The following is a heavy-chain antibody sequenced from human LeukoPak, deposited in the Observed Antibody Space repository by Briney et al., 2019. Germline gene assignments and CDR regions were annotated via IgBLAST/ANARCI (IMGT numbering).Heavy chain of an antibody. J-gene: IGHJ4*02. CDR2: INTNTGNP. CDR3: ARKEQHQRGTRFDY. D-gene: IGHD1-14*01. V-gene: IGHV7-4-1*02. CDR1: GYTFTTYA. Sequence: ASVKVSCKTSGYTFTTYAMNWVRQAPGQGLEWMGWINTNTGNPTYAQGFTGRFAFSLDTSVSTAYLQISSLKAEDTAVYYCARKEQHQRGTRFDYWGQGTLVTVSS.